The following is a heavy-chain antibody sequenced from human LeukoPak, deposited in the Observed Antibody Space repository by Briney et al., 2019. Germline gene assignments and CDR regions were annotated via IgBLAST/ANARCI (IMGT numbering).Heavy chain of an antibody. CDR2: INTNSGGT. J-gene: IGHJ3*02. D-gene: IGHD6-13*01. CDR1: GYTFTCYY. Sequence: GASVKVSCKASGYTFTCYYMHWVRQAPGQGLEWMGRINTNSGGTNYAQKFQGRVTMTRDTSISTAYMELSRLRSDDTAVYYCARVKGIAAAGNFAFDIWGQGTMVTVSS. V-gene: IGHV1-2*06. CDR3: ARVKGIAAAGNFAFDI.